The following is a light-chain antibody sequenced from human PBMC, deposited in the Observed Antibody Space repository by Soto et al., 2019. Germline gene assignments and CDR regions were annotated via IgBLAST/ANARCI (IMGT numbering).Light chain of an antibody. CDR3: QKFNTAPLT. CDR2: IAS. CDR1: QDISVY. Sequence: DIKMTKSPSSLSASVGDRVTITCRASQDISVYLAWYQQKPGKVHKLLIYIASTLQSGVPSRFSGSGSGTDFTLTISGLQPADVATYYCQKFNTAPLTFGQGTRLESK. V-gene: IGKV1-27*01. J-gene: IGKJ5*01.